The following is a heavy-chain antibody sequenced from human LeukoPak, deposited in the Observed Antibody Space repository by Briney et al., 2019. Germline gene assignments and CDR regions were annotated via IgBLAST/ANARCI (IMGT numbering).Heavy chain of an antibody. J-gene: IGHJ4*02. CDR1: GFTFSIYG. D-gene: IGHD1-26*01. CDR2: IWYDGSNK. V-gene: IGHV3-33*01. Sequence: PGGSLRLSCAASGFTFSIYGMHWVRQAPGKGLEWVAVIWYDGSNKYYADSVKGRFTISRDNSKNTLYLQMNSLRAEDTAVYYCARTRWGLYYFDYWGQGTLVTVSS. CDR3: ARTRWGLYYFDY.